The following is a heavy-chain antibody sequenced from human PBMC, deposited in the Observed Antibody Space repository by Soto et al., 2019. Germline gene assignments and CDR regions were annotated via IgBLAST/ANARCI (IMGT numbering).Heavy chain of an antibody. J-gene: IGHJ4*02. Sequence: SETLSLTCPVSGGPISSYYWSWIRQPPGKGLEWIGYIYSSGSTNYNPSLKSRVTISLDTSKNQFSLKLSSVTAADTAVYYCARGSNIQLWSPFDYWGQGTLVTVSS. D-gene: IGHD5-18*01. CDR2: IYSSGST. CDR1: GGPISSYY. V-gene: IGHV4-59*01. CDR3: ARGSNIQLWSPFDY.